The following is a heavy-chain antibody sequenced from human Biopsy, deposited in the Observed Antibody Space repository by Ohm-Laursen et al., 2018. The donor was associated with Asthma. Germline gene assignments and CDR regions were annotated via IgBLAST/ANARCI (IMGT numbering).Heavy chain of an antibody. D-gene: IGHD2-2*01. CDR3: ARKAGPCISRTCYSLDF. Sequence: ASVKVSCKSLGGTFNTYVIGWVRQAPGQGLEWMGGINSVFGATTYPQKFQDRVTITADDSTSTVYMELSSLRSEDTAVYYCARKAGPCISRTCYSLDFWGQGTLVTVSS. J-gene: IGHJ4*02. CDR2: INSVFGAT. V-gene: IGHV1-69*13. CDR1: GGTFNTYV.